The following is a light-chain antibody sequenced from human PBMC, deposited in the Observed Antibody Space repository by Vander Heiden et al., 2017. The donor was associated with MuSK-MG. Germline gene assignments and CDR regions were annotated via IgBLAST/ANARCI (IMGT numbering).Light chain of an antibody. CDR3: SSYTSSSTFYV. CDR2: DVS. J-gene: IGLJ1*01. V-gene: IGLV2-14*01. CDR1: SSDVGGYNY. Sequence: QSALTQPASVSGSPGQSITISCTGTSSDVGGYNYVSWYQQHPGKAPKLMIYDVSNRPSGVSNRFSGSKSGNTASLTISGLQAEDEADYYCSSYTSSSTFYVFGTGTKVTGL.